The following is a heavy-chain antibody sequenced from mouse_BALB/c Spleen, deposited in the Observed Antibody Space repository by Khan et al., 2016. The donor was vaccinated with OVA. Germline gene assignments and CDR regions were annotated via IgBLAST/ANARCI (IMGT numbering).Heavy chain of an antibody. D-gene: IGHD2-1*01. CDR1: GYTFTDFA. J-gene: IGHJ3*01. Sequence: QIQLVQSGAELVRPGVSVKISCKGSGYTFTDFAMHWVKQSHAKSLEWIGVISTYYGDANYNQKFKGKATMTVDKSSSTAYMELARLTSEDSAIYDCARGNGNYRFAYWGQGTLVTVSA. CDR2: ISTYYGDA. V-gene: IGHV1S137*01. CDR3: ARGNGNYRFAY.